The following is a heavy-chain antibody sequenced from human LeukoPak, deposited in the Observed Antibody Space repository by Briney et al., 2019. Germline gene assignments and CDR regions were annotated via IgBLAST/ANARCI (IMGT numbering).Heavy chain of an antibody. V-gene: IGHV3-30*02. CDR3: ARDWQTVDGNYYYMDV. CDR2: IRYDGNNK. CDR1: GITFSNYG. J-gene: IGHJ6*03. D-gene: IGHD4-17*01. Sequence: PGGSLRLSCGASGITFSNYGMHWVRQAPGKGLEWVAFIRYDGNNKHYADSVKGRFTISRDNSKSTLYLQMNSLRAEDTAVYYCARDWQTVDGNYYYMDVWGKGTTVTISS.